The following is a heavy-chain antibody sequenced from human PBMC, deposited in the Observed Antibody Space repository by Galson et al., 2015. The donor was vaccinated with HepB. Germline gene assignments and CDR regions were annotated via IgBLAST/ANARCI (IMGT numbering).Heavy chain of an antibody. V-gene: IGHV1-2*04. CDR3: ARDTGSSGPGGFDP. CDR1: GYTFTGYY. D-gene: IGHD6-19*01. CDR2: INPNSGGT. Sequence: SVKVSCKASGYTFTGYYMHWVRQAPGQGLEWMGWINPNSGGTNYAQKFQGWVTMTRDTSISTAYMELSRLRSDDTAVYYCARDTGSSGPGGFDPWGQGTLVTVSS. J-gene: IGHJ5*02.